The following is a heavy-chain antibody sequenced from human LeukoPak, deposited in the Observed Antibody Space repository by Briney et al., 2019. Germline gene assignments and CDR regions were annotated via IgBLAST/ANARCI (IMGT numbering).Heavy chain of an antibody. D-gene: IGHD6-6*01. CDR3: AREYSSSSGRSFDY. Sequence: GGSLRLSCAASGFTFSTYSMNWVRQAPGKVLQWVSYISSSSTNMYYADSVKGRFTISRDNAKNSLYLQMNSLRAEDTAVYYCAREYSSSSGRSFDYWGQGTLVTVSS. CDR2: ISSSSTNM. V-gene: IGHV3-48*01. J-gene: IGHJ4*02. CDR1: GFTFSTYS.